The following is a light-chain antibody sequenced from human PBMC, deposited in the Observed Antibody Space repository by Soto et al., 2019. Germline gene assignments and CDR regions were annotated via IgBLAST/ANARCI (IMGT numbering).Light chain of an antibody. J-gene: IGKJ2*01. CDR3: MQALQIPNT. CDR2: LGS. V-gene: IGKV2-28*01. Sequence: DIVMTQSPLSLPVTPGEPASISCRSSQSLLHSNGYNYLDWYLQKPGQSPQLLIYLGSNRASGGTDRFSGSGSGTDFTLKISRVEAEDVGVYYCMQALQIPNTFGQGTKLEIK. CDR1: QSLLHSNGYNY.